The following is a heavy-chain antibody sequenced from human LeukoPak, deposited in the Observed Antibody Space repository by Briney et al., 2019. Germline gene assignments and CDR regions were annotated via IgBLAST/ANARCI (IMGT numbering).Heavy chain of an antibody. V-gene: IGHV3-23*01. Sequence: GGSLRLSCAAPGFTFSNYAMSWVRQAPGKGLEWVSSISSSADNTYHADSVKGRFTISRDNSQSTLYLQMNSLRAEDTAVYYCAKDRVCSGGSCYFDYWGQGTLVTVSS. CDR3: AKDRVCSGGSCYFDY. D-gene: IGHD2-15*01. CDR2: ISSSADNT. CDR1: GFTFSNYA. J-gene: IGHJ4*02.